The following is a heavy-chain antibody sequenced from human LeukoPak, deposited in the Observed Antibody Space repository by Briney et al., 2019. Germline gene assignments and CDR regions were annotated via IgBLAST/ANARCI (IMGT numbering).Heavy chain of an antibody. CDR1: GYTFTGYY. CDR3: ATYYDFWSGYYTYYFDY. V-gene: IGHV1-2*06. D-gene: IGHD3-3*01. CDR2: INPNSGGT. J-gene: IGHJ4*02. Sequence: ASVKVSCKASGYTFTGYYMHWVRQAPGQGLEWMERINPNSGGTNYAQKFQGRVTMTRDTSISTAYMELSRLRSDDTAVYYCATYYDFWSGYYTYYFDYWGQGTLVTVSS.